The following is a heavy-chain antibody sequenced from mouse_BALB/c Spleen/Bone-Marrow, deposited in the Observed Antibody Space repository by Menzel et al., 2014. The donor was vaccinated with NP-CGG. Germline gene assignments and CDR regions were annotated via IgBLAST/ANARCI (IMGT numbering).Heavy chain of an antibody. V-gene: IGHV1-26*01. D-gene: IGHD4-1*01. CDR2: INPNNGST. Sequence: EVQRVESGPELVKPWASVKLSCKTSGYSFTEYSMHWVKQSHGKSHEWIGGINPNNGSTSYNPKFKGKTTLTVDKSSSTAYMELSSLTSEDSAVYYCARISPWEFAYWGQGTLVTVSA. CDR3: ARISPWEFAY. J-gene: IGHJ3*01. CDR1: GYSFTEYS.